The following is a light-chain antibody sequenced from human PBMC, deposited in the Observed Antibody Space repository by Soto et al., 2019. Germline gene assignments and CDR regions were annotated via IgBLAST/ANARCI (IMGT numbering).Light chain of an antibody. Sequence: CRASQSVRSNLAWYQQKPGQAPRLLIYDAATRATGIPARFSGSESGTELNLTILSFQHADCAAHHSHEDPRSPPVTYAEGTKVDIK. CDR3: HEDPRSPPVT. CDR2: DAA. CDR1: QSVRSN. V-gene: IGKV3-15*01. J-gene: IGKJ4*01.